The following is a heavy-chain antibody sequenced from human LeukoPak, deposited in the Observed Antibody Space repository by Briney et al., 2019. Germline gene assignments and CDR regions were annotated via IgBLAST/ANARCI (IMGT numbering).Heavy chain of an antibody. Sequence: GGSLRLSCAASGFTFSNAWMSWVRQAPGKGLEWVGRIKSKTDGGTTDFAAPVKGRFTISRDDSKNTLYLQMNSLKSEDTAVYYSTPRSSYHVYYYYGMDVWAKGPRSPSPQ. V-gene: IGHV3-15*01. D-gene: IGHD3-16*02. CDR2: IKSKTDGGTT. J-gene: IGHJ6*04. CDR3: TPRSSYHVYYYYGMDV. CDR1: GFTFSNAW.